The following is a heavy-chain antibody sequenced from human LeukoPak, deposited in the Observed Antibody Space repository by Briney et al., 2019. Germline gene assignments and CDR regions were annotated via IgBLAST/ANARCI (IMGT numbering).Heavy chain of an antibody. V-gene: IGHV4-59*08. J-gene: IGHJ4*02. Sequence: PSETLSLTCTVSGGSISSYYWSWIRQPPGKGLEWIGYIYYSGSTNYNPSLKSRVTISVDTSKNQLSLKLSSVTAAGTAVYYCARLGYSSGWYYFDYWGQGTLVTVSS. D-gene: IGHD6-19*01. CDR3: ARLGYSSGWYYFDY. CDR2: IYYSGST. CDR1: GGSISSYY.